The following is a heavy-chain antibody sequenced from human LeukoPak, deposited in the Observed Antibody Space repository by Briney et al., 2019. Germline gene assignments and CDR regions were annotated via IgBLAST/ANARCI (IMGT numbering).Heavy chain of an antibody. D-gene: IGHD6-13*01. CDR2: IHYSGST. CDR1: GGSISSYY. Sequence: KSSETLSLTSTVSGGSISSYYWSWIRQPPGKELEWIGYIHYSGSTNYNPSLKSRVTMSVDTSKNQFSLKLTSVTAADTAVYYCARGGSSSSWPFYYWGQGTLVTVSS. J-gene: IGHJ4*02. V-gene: IGHV4-59*01. CDR3: ARGGSSSSWPFYY.